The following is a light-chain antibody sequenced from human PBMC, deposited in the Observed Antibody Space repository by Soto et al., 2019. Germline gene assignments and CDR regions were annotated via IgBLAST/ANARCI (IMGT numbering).Light chain of an antibody. V-gene: IGLV2-14*03. CDR3: SSYTTSKTRQLV. CDR2: DVS. CDR1: SSDVGGYNY. Sequence: TSSDVGGYNYVSWYQHHPGKAPKLIIYDVSNRPSGVSNPFSGSKSGNTASLTISGLQPEDEADYYCSSYTTSKTRQLVVVTGSKVTVL. J-gene: IGLJ1*01.